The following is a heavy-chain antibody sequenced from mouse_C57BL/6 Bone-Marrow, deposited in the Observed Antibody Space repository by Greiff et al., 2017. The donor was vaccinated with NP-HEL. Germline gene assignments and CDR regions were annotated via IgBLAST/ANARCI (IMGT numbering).Heavy chain of an antibody. CDR3: ARSITTVVEGFAY. V-gene: IGHV1-72*01. J-gene: IGHJ3*01. CDR2: IDPNSGGT. D-gene: IGHD1-1*01. Sequence: QQSCKASGYTFTSYWMHWVKQRPGRGLEWIGRIDPNSGGTKYNEKFKSKATLTVDKPSSTAYMQLSSLTSEDSAVYYCARSITTVVEGFAYWGQGTLVTVSA. CDR1: GYTFTSYW.